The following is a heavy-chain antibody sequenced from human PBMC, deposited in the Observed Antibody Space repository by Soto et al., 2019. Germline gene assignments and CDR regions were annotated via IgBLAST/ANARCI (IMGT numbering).Heavy chain of an antibody. CDR3: AKEYGSGSYEYYYYYYGMDV. CDR2: ISGRGTTT. D-gene: IGHD3-10*01. CDR1: GFTFSSYA. V-gene: IGHV3-23*01. J-gene: IGHJ6*02. Sequence: EVQLLESGGDLVQPGGSLRLSCAASGFTFSSYAMNWVRQAPGKGLEWVSGISGRGTTTYYAESVKGRFTISRDNSMDTLYLQMNSLRAEDTALYYCAKEYGSGSYEYYYYYYGMDVWGQGTTVTVSS.